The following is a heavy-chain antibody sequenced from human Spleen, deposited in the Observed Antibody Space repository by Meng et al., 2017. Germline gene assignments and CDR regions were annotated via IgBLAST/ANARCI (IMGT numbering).Heavy chain of an antibody. CDR1: GFTFDDYT. CDR2: INSDGSST. D-gene: IGHD6-25*01. Sequence: GGSLRLSCAASGFTFDDYTMHWVRQAPGKGPVWVSRINSDGSSTRYADPVKGRFTISRDNAKNTLYPQMNSLRAEDTAVYYCATAGQLAAFDYWGQGTLVTVSS. CDR3: ATAGQLAAFDY. J-gene: IGHJ4*02. V-gene: IGHV3-74*01.